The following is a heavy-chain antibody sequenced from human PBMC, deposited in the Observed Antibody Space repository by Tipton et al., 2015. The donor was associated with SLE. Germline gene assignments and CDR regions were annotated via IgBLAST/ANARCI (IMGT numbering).Heavy chain of an antibody. D-gene: IGHD2-15*01. J-gene: IGHJ6*02. CDR2: IRYDGSNK. V-gene: IGHV3-30*02. Sequence: GSLRLSCAASGFTFSSYAMHWVRQAPGKGLEWVAFIRYDGSNKYYADSVKGRFTISRDNSKNTLYLQMNSLRAEDTAVYYCAKDRLDIVVVVAAGYYYYGMDVWGQGTTVTVSS. CDR1: GFTFSSYA. CDR3: AKDRLDIVVVVAAGYYYYGMDV.